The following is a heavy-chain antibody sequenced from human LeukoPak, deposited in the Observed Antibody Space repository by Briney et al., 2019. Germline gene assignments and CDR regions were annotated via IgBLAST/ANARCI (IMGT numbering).Heavy chain of an antibody. D-gene: IGHD1-14*01. Sequence: ASVKVSCKTSRYTFTDKYIHWVRQAPGLGLECMGWMHPNTGDTVYVQKFQGRVTFTRDTSISTAYMELHRLGSDDTAVYFCVRDLTNPASGDYWGQGTLVTVSS. CDR1: RYTFTDKY. V-gene: IGHV1-2*02. CDR3: VRDLTNPASGDY. CDR2: MHPNTGDT. J-gene: IGHJ4*02.